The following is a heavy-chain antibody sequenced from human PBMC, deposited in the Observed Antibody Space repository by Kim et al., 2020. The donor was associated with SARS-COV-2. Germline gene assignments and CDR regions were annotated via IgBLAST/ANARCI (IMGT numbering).Heavy chain of an antibody. D-gene: IGHD1-26*01. Sequence: GGSLRLSCETSGFAFNEYTIHWVRQGPGKGLEWVSLVGWVGGGTYYADSVQGRFFVSRDNSRRSLDLHMNSLTPEDTAVYYCAKESFRTQWVTLDSWGQGTLVTVSS. CDR1: GFAFNEYT. CDR3: AKESFRTQWVTLDS. V-gene: IGHV3-43*01. J-gene: IGHJ4*02. CDR2: VGWVGGGT.